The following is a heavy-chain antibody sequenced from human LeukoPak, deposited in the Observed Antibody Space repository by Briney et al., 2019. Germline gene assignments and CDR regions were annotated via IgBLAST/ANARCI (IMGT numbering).Heavy chain of an antibody. J-gene: IGHJ5*02. CDR1: GLTFSSYG. CDR3: LVHQLLHNWFDP. Sequence: QPGGSLRLSCAVSGLTFSSYGMHWVRQAPGKGLEWVAFIRYDGSNKYYADSVKGRFTISRDNSKNTLYLQMNSLRAEDTAVYYALVHQLLHNWFDPWGQGTLVTVSS. V-gene: IGHV3-30*02. D-gene: IGHD2-2*01. CDR2: IRYDGSNK.